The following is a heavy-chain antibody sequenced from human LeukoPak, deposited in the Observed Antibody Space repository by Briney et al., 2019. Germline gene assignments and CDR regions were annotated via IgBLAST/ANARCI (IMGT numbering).Heavy chain of an antibody. CDR2: ISGSGGST. CDR1: GFTFSSYA. J-gene: IGHJ4*02. V-gene: IGHV3-23*01. D-gene: IGHD3-9*01. Sequence: GGSLRLSCAASGFTFSSYAMSWVRQAPGKGLEWVSAISGSGGSTYYADSVKGRFTISRDNSKNTLYLQMSSLRAEDTAVYYCAEAGLRYFDWSEAIDYWGQGTLVTVSS. CDR3: AEAGLRYFDWSEAIDY.